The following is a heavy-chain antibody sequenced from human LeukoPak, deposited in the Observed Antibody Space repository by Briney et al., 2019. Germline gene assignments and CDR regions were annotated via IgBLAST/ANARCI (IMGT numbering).Heavy chain of an antibody. CDR2: IYSGGST. D-gene: IGHD5-18*01. V-gene: IGHV3-66*01. CDR3: ARGHVTAMGDY. CDR1: GFTFSSYG. Sequence: GRSLRLSCAASGFTFSSYGMHWVRQAPGKGLEWVSVIYSGGSTYYADSVKGRFTISRDNSKNTLYLQMNSLRAEDTAVYYCARGHVTAMGDYWGQGTLVTVSS. J-gene: IGHJ4*02.